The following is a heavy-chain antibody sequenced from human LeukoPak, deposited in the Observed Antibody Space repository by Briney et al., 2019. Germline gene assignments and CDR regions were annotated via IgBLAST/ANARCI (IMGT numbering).Heavy chain of an antibody. CDR1: GFTFSSYW. CDR3: ARGQSSLGYYYYYYMDV. V-gene: IGHV3-7*01. Sequence: GGSLRLSCAASGFTFSSYWMSWVRQAPGKGLEWVANIKQDGSEKYYVDSVKGRFTISRDNAKNSLYLQMNSLGAEDTAVYYCARGQSSLGYYYYYYMDVWGKGTTVTVSS. J-gene: IGHJ6*03. D-gene: IGHD3-16*01. CDR2: IKQDGSEK.